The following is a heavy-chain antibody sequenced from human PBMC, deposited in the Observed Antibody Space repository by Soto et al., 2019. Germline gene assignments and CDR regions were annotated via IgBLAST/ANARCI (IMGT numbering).Heavy chain of an antibody. J-gene: IGHJ5*02. CDR2: IYYSGST. D-gene: IGHD3-10*01. Sequence: SETLSLTCTVSGGSISSYYWSWIRQPPGKGLEWIGYIYYSGSTNYNPSLKSRVTISVDTSKNQFSLKLSSVTAADTAVYYCARDITMVRVVYLYNWFDPWGQGTLVTVSS. V-gene: IGHV4-59*01. CDR3: ARDITMVRVVYLYNWFDP. CDR1: GGSISSYY.